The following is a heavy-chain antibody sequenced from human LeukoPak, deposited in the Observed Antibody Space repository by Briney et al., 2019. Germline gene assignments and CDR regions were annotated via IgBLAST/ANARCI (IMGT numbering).Heavy chain of an antibody. V-gene: IGHV5-10-1*01. CDR2: XXPSDSYT. CDR1: GYSFTXXX. D-gene: IGHD3-10*01. CDR3: ARRKNYYGSGSSFDYFDY. J-gene: IGHJ4*02. Sequence: GESLKISCKGSGYSFTXXXISWVRQMPGKXLXXXXXXXPSDSYTNYSPSFQGHVTISADKSISTAYLQWSSLKASDTAMYYCARRKNYYGSGSSFDYFDYWGQGTLVTVSS.